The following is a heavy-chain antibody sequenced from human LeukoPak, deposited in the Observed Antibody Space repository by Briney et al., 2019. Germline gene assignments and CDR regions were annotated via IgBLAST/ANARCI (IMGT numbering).Heavy chain of an antibody. CDR3: AREGSGYPFDY. CDR1: GGSISNYF. J-gene: IGHJ4*02. D-gene: IGHD3-22*01. V-gene: IGHV4-59*01. Sequence: PSETLSLTCAVFGGSISNYFWSWIRQPPGKGLEWIGYIYYSGSTNYNPSLKSRVTISVDTSKNQFSLKLSSVTAADTAMYYCAREGSGYPFDYWGQGTLVTVSS. CDR2: IYYSGST.